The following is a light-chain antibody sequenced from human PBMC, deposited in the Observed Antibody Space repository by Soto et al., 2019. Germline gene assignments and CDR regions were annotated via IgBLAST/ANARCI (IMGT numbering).Light chain of an antibody. Sequence: EIVLTQSPGTLSLSPGERATLSCRASQSVSSNFLAWYQQKPGQAPRLLIYGASSRATGIPDRFSGGGSGTAFTLTINRLEPEDFAVYYCQQHGSSPRTFGQGTKVEI. CDR1: QSVSSNF. CDR3: QQHGSSPRT. V-gene: IGKV3-20*01. J-gene: IGKJ1*01. CDR2: GAS.